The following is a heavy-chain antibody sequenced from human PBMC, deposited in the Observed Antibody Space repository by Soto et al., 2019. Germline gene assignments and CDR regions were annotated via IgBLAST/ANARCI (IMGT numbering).Heavy chain of an antibody. J-gene: IGHJ5*02. Sequence: PSETLSLTCTVSGGSISSGGYYWSWTRQHPGKGLEWIGYIYYSGSTYYSPSLKSRVTISVDTSKNQFSLKLNSVTAADTAVYFCERIGVAASGGYSFDPWGQGTLVTVSS. CDR3: ERIGVAASGGYSFDP. D-gene: IGHD2-15*01. CDR2: IYYSGST. V-gene: IGHV4-31*03. CDR1: GGSISSGGYY.